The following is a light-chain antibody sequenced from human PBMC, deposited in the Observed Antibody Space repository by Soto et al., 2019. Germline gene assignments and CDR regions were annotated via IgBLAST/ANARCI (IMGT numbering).Light chain of an antibody. J-gene: IGKJ5*01. V-gene: IGKV1-5*01. CDR2: DAS. CDR3: QQYNSYLIS. Sequence: DINMNQSPSTLSACVGDRVTITCRASQSISSWLAWYQQKPGKAPKLLIYDASSLESGVPSRFSGSGSGTEFTLTISSLQPDDFATYYCQQYNSYLISFGQGTRLETK. CDR1: QSISSW.